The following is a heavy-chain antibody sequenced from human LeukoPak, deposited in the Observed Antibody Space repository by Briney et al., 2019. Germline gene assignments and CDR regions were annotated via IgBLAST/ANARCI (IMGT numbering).Heavy chain of an antibody. CDR3: AREDIVVVPAAMYYYGMDV. J-gene: IGHJ6*04. V-gene: IGHV1-3*01. D-gene: IGHD2-2*01. CDR2: INAGNGNT. CDR1: GYTFTIYA. Sequence: ASVKVSCKASGYTFTIYAMHWVRQAPGQRLELMGWINAGNGNTKYSQKFQGRVTITRDTSASTAYMELSSLSSEVTAVYYCAREDIVVVPAAMYYYGMDVWGKGTTVTVSS.